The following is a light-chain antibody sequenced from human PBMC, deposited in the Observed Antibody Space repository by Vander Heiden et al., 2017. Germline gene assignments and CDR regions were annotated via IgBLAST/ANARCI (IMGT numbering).Light chain of an antibody. J-gene: IGKJ3*01. Sequence: EIAMTPTPLSLSITPGEQASMSCGSSQSLLHRDECTYFYWFLQKAGQSPQLLIYAVSNRLSGVPDRFSGSGSGTDFTPEISRVQAEDVGAYSCIQDAQAPITFGPGTKVDIK. V-gene: IGKV2D-26*03. CDR1: QSLLHRDECTY. CDR3: IQDAQAPIT. CDR2: AVS.